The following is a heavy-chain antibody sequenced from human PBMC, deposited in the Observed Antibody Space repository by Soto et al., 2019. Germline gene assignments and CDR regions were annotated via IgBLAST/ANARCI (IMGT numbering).Heavy chain of an antibody. J-gene: IGHJ4*02. CDR2: ISSSSSYT. CDR1: GFTFSDYY. CDR3: ARARGGSSGYYLDY. D-gene: IGHD3-22*01. V-gene: IGHV3-11*06. Sequence: GSLRLSCAASGFTFSDYYMSWIRQAPGKGLEWVSYISSSSSYTNYADSVKGRFTISRDNAKNSLYLQMNSLRAEDTAVYYCARARGGSSGYYLDYWGQGTLVTVSS.